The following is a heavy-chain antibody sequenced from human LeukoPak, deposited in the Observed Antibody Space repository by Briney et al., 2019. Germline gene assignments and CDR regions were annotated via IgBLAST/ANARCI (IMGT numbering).Heavy chain of an antibody. D-gene: IGHD2-21*01. CDR1: GYTFTSYD. CDR3: ARAIVVADAFDI. CDR2: MNPNSGNT. Sequence: ASVKVSCKGSGYTFTSYDINWVRQATGQGLEWMGWMNPNSGNTGYAQKFQGRVTITRNTSISTAYMELSSLRSEDTAVYYCARAIVVADAFDIWGQGTMVTVSS. J-gene: IGHJ3*02. V-gene: IGHV1-8*03.